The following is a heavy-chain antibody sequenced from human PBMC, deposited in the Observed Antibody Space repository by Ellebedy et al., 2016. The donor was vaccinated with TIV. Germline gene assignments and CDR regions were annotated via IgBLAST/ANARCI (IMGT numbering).Heavy chain of an antibody. D-gene: IGHD3-9*01. V-gene: IGHV4-34*01. J-gene: IGHJ4*02. Sequence: SETLSLTCAVYGGSFSGYYWSWIRQPPGKGLEWIGEINHSGSTNYNPSLKSRVTISVDTSKNQFSLKLSSVTAADTAVYYCARHVDDILTGYYQIDYWGQGTLVTVSS. CDR2: INHSGST. CDR3: ARHVDDILTGYYQIDY. CDR1: GGSFSGYY.